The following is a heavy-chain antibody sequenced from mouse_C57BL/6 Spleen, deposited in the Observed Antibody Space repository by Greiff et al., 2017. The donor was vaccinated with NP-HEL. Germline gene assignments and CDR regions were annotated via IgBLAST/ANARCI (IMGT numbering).Heavy chain of an antibody. D-gene: IGHD3-3*01. Sequence: QVQLKQPGAELVKPGASVKVSCKASGYTFTSYWMHWVKQRPGQGLEWIGRIHPSDSDTNYNQKFKGKATLTVDKSSSTAYMQLSSLTSEDSAVYYCAIDRATGGFAYWGQGTLVTVSA. CDR1: GYTFTSYW. J-gene: IGHJ3*01. CDR2: IHPSDSDT. CDR3: AIDRATGGFAY. V-gene: IGHV1-74*01.